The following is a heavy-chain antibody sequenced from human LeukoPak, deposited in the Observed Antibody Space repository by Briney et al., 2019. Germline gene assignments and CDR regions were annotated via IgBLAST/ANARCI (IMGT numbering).Heavy chain of an antibody. CDR3: ARDKVVPAARYYYMDV. Sequence: SETLSLTCTVSGGSISSYYWSWIRQPPGKGLEWIGYIYYSGSTNYNPSLKSRVTISVDTSKNQFSLKLSSVTAADTAVYYCARDKVVPAARYYYMDVWGKGTTVTVSS. J-gene: IGHJ6*03. V-gene: IGHV4-59*01. D-gene: IGHD2-2*01. CDR2: IYYSGST. CDR1: GGSISSYY.